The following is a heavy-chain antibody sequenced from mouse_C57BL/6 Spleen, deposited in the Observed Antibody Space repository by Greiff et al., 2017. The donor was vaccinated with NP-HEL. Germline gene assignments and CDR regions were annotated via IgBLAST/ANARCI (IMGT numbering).Heavy chain of an antibody. D-gene: IGHD2-1*01. CDR1: GFNIKDDY. CDR3: TTLSTTVKAFDY. CDR2: IDPENGDT. J-gene: IGHJ2*01. V-gene: IGHV14-4*01. Sequence: EVQLQQSGAELVRPGASVKLSCTASGFNIKDDYMHWVKQRPEQGLEWIGWIDPENGDTEYASKFQGKATITADTSSNTAYLQLSSLTSEDTAVYYCTTLSTTVKAFDYWGQGTTLTVSS.